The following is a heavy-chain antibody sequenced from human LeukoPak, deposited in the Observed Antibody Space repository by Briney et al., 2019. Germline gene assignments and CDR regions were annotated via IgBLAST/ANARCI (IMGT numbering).Heavy chain of an antibody. CDR2: ISYDGGSK. J-gene: IGHJ4*02. D-gene: IGHD5-18*01. V-gene: IGHV3-30-3*01. Sequence: QPGGSLRLSCAASGFTFSDYAIHWVRQSPGRGLQWVSVISYDGGSKYYADSVKGRFTISRDNSKNTLYLQMNSLRVEDTAIYYCARPQGGRQLWLHFDYWGQGTQVTVSS. CDR3: ARPQGGRQLWLHFDY. CDR1: GFTFSDYA.